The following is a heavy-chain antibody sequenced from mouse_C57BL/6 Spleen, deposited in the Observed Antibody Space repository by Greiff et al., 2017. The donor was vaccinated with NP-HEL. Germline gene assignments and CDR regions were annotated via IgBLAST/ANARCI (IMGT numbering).Heavy chain of an antibody. V-gene: IGHV5-17*01. CDR1: GFTFSDYG. J-gene: IGHJ4*01. Sequence: VQLKESGGGLVKPGGSLKLSCAASGFTFSDYGMHWVRQAPEKGLEWVAYISSGSSTIYYADTVKGRFTISRDNAKNTLFLQMTSLRSEDTAMYYCARSEDYAMDYWGQGTSVTVSS. CDR3: ARSEDYAMDY. CDR2: ISSGSSTI.